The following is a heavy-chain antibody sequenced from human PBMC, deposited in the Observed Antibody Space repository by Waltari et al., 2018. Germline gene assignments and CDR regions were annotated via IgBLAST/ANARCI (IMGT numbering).Heavy chain of an antibody. CDR2: INHSGST. CDR1: GGSFSGYY. V-gene: IGHV4-34*01. J-gene: IGHJ6*03. D-gene: IGHD3-3*01. CDR3: ARGHRPYYDFWSGYLNYYMDV. Sequence: QVQLQQWGAGLLKPSETLSLTCAVYGGSFSGYYWSWIRQPPGKGLEWIGEINHSGSTNYNPSLKCRVTLAVATSKTQFSPKLSSVTAADTAVYYCARGHRPYYDFWSGYLNYYMDVWGKGTTVTVSS.